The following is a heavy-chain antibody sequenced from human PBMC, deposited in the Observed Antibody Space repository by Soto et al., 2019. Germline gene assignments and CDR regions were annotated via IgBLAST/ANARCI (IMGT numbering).Heavy chain of an antibody. Sequence: PRLSCAASGFTFSGSAMHWVRQASGKGLEWVGRIRSKANSYATAYAASVKGRFTISRDDSKNTAYLQMNSLKTEDTAVYYCTEGLTDYWGQGTLVTVSS. CDR2: IRSKANSYAT. J-gene: IGHJ4*02. V-gene: IGHV3-73*01. D-gene: IGHD3-9*01. CDR1: GFTFSGSA. CDR3: TEGLTDY.